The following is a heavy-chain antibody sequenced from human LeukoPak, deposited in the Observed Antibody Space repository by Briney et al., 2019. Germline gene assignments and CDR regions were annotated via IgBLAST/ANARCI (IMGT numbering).Heavy chain of an antibody. V-gene: IGHV3-7*01. CDR1: GFTFSSYW. CDR2: IKQDGSEK. D-gene: IGHD3-10*01. CDR3: ARGGYYAPAPDAFDI. J-gene: IGHJ3*02. Sequence: GALKISCAASGFTFSSYWMSWVRQAPGKGLEWVANIKQDGSEKYYVDSVKGRFTISRDNAKNSLYLQMNSLRAEDTAVYYCARGGYYAPAPDAFDIWGQGTMVTVSS.